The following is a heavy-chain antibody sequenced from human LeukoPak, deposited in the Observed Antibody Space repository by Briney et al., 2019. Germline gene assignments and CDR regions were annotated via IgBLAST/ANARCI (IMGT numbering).Heavy chain of an antibody. Sequence: PGGSLRLSCAASGFTFSSYWMSWVRQAPGKGLEWVANIKQDGSEKYYVDSVRGRFTISRDNAKNSLYLQMNSLRAEDTAVYYCARDGIAAAGEGGYWGQGTLVTVSS. D-gene: IGHD6-13*01. V-gene: IGHV3-7*01. CDR1: GFTFSSYW. CDR3: ARDGIAAAGEGGY. CDR2: IKQDGSEK. J-gene: IGHJ4*02.